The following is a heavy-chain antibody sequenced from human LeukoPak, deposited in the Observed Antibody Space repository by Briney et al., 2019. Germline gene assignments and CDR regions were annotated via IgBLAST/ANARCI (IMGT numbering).Heavy chain of an antibody. V-gene: IGHV4-61*01. CDR2: IYYSGNT. Sequence: PSETLSLTCIVSGGSVSSGSYYWSWIRQPPGEGLKWIGYIYYSGNTKYNPSLKSRVTISVDMSKNQFSLKLSSVTAADTAVCYCARDFSGYGYFDYWGQGTLVTVSS. CDR3: ARDFSGYGYFDY. D-gene: IGHD5-12*01. J-gene: IGHJ4*02. CDR1: GGSVSSGSYY.